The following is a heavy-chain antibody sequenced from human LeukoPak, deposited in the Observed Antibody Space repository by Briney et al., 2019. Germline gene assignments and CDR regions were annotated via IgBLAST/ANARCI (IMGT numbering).Heavy chain of an antibody. V-gene: IGHV3-20*04. D-gene: IGHD2-15*01. J-gene: IGHJ3*02. CDR1: GFTFDDYG. CDR2: INWNGGST. Sequence: GGSLRLSCAASGFTFDDYGMSWVRQAPGKGLEWVCGINWNGGSTGYADSVKGRFTISRDNDKNSLYLQMNSLRAEDTALYYCASQNSRIDDAFDIWGQGTMVTVSS. CDR3: ASQNSRIDDAFDI.